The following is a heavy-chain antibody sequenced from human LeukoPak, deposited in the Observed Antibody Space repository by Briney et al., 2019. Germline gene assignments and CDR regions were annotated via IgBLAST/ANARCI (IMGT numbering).Heavy chain of an antibody. CDR3: LRDRVYSTYDW. CDR1: GFTFSYYW. J-gene: IGHJ4*02. D-gene: IGHD6-13*01. Sequence: GGSLRLSCADSGFTFSYYWINRVRQAPGKGLEWVASIKQDGSEKYYVDSVKGRFTISRDNAKNSLYLQMNTLRAEDTAVYYCLRDRVYSTYDWWSQGTLVTVSS. CDR2: IKQDGSEK. V-gene: IGHV3-7*01.